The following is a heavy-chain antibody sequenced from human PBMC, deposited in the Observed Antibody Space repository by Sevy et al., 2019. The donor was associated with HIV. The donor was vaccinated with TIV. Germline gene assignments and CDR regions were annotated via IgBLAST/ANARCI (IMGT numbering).Heavy chain of an antibody. V-gene: IGHV1-18*01. CDR2: ISAYNGNT. D-gene: IGHD3-22*01. J-gene: IGHJ3*02. CDR3: ARDRSPYYYDNSGYGHDAFDI. Sequence: ASGEVSCKASGYTFTSYGISWVRQAPGQGLEWMGWISAYNGNTNYAQKLQGRVTMTTDTSTSTAYMELRSLRSDDTAVYYCARDRSPYYYDNSGYGHDAFDIWGQGTMVTVSS. CDR1: GYTFTSYG.